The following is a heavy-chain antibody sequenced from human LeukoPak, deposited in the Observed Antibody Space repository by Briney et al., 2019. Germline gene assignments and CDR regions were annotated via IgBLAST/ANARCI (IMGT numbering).Heavy chain of an antibody. D-gene: IGHD4-17*01. V-gene: IGHV3-53*01. CDR3: ARGGDYEGWFDP. Sequence: PGGSLRLSCAASGFSVSNNYMNWVRQAPGKGLEWVSVLFSGGGTHYADSVRGRFTISRDNSKNTLYLQMNGLRAEDTAVYYCARGGDYEGWFDPWGQGTLVTVSP. CDR1: GFSVSNNY. CDR2: LFSGGGT. J-gene: IGHJ5*02.